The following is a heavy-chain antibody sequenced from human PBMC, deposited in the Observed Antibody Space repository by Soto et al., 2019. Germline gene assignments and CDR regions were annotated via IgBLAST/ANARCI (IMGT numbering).Heavy chain of an antibody. V-gene: IGHV4-39*01. Sequence: SGTLSLTCTVSGCSIRSSSYYWGWIRQPPGKGLEWIGSIYYSGSTYYNPSLKSRVTISVDTSKNQFSLKLSSVTDADTAVYYCARLPSSSYYDFWSGYGMDVWGQGTTVT. CDR1: GCSIRSSSYY. CDR3: ARLPSSSYYDFWSGYGMDV. CDR2: IYYSGST. J-gene: IGHJ6*02. D-gene: IGHD3-3*01.